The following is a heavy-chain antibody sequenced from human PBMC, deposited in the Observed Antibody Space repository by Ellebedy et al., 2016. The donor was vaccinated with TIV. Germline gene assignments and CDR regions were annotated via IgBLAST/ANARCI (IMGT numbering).Heavy chain of an antibody. Sequence: GESLKISCVGSGFDFRKFAMSWVRQAPGKGLEWVSGISSNSETTYYIDSVKGRFTISRDNSKNTLYLLMNSLRAEDTALYYCAKDPSDYWGCFDYWGQGTLVTVSS. V-gene: IGHV3-23*01. J-gene: IGHJ4*02. CDR2: ISSNSETT. CDR1: GFDFRKFA. D-gene: IGHD7-27*01. CDR3: AKDPSDYWGCFDY.